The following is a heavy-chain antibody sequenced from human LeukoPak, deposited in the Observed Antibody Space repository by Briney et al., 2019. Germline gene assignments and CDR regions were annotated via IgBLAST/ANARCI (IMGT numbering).Heavy chain of an antibody. Sequence: SVKVSCKASGGTFSSYAISWVRQAPGQGLEWMGGIIPIFGTANYAQKFQGRVTITTDESTSTAYMELSSLRSEDTAVYYCAREGALVVALMPFDYWGQGTLVTVSS. CDR1: GGTFSSYA. J-gene: IGHJ4*02. CDR3: AREGALVVALMPFDY. V-gene: IGHV1-69*05. D-gene: IGHD2-21*01. CDR2: IIPIFGTA.